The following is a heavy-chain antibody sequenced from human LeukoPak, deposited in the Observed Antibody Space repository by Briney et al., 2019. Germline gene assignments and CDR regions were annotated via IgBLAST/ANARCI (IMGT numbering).Heavy chain of an antibody. D-gene: IGHD6-19*01. Sequence: PSETLSLTCTVSGGSISSGGYYWSWIRPHPGKGLEWIGYISYSGSTYYNPSLKSRVTISVDTSKNQFSLELSSVTAADTAVYYCARVQSSGWYNDYWGQGTLVTVSS. CDR3: ARVQSSGWYNDY. CDR2: ISYSGST. V-gene: IGHV4-31*03. CDR1: GGSISSGGYY. J-gene: IGHJ4*02.